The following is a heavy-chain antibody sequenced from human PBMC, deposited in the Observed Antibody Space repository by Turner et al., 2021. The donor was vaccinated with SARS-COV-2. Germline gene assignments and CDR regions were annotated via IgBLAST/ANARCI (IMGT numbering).Heavy chain of an antibody. CDR1: GFTVSSN. J-gene: IGHJ4*02. CDR2: SGGTT. D-gene: IGHD6-13*01. Sequence: EVQLVESGGGLVQPGGSLRLSCAASGFTVSSNYSGGTTYYADSVKGRFTISRDNSKNTRYLQMNSLSAEDTAVYYCARGDSSSWLTYWGQGTLVTFSS. V-gene: IGHV3-66*01. CDR3: ARGDSSSWLTY.